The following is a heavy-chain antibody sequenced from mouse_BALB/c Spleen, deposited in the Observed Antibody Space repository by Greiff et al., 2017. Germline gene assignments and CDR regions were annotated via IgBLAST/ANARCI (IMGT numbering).Heavy chain of an antibody. V-gene: IGHV3-8*02. D-gene: IGHD2-4*01. CDR1: GDSITSGY. J-gene: IGHJ1*01. CDR2: ISYSGST. Sequence: EVQLQQSGPSLVKPSQTLSLTCSVTGDSITSGYWNWIRKFPGNKLEYMGYISYSGSTYYNPSLNSRISITRDTSTNQSYLQLNSVTTEDTATYYCARHDDYDGYVDGWGAGTTVTVSA. CDR3: ARHDDYDGYVDG.